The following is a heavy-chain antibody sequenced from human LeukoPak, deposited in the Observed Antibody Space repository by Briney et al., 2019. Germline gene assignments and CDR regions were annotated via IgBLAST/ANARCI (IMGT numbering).Heavy chain of an antibody. J-gene: IGHJ4*02. D-gene: IGHD3-10*01. CDR1: GFTFSSYA. CDR2: ISYDGSNK. CDR3: GSGSYADFDY. Sequence: GGSLRLSCAASGFTFSSYAMHWVRQAPGKGLEWVAVISYDGSNKYYADSVKGRFTISRDNSKNTLYLQMDSLKTEDTAVYYYGSGSYADFDYWGQGTLVTVSS. V-gene: IGHV3-30*04.